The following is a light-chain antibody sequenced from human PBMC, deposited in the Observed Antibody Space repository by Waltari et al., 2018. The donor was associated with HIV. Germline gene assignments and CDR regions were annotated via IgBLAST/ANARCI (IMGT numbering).Light chain of an antibody. Sequence: QSALTQPASVSGSPGQSITISCTGTSSDVGAYKFVSWYQQHPGKAPKLIIYEVRNRPSGVSNRFSASKSGNTASLTISGLQAEDEADYYCTSYTTSITYVFGTGTKVTVL. CDR1: SSDVGAYKF. CDR2: EVR. V-gene: IGLV2-14*01. J-gene: IGLJ1*01. CDR3: TSYTTSITYV.